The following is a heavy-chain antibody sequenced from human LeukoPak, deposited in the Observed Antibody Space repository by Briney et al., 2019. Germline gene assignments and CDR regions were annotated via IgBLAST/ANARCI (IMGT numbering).Heavy chain of an antibody. CDR3: ANLIVGATVGEV. J-gene: IGHJ4*02. CDR2: ISGSGGST. V-gene: IGHV3-23*01. Sequence: GGSLRLSCAASGFTFSSYAMSWVRQAPGKGLEWVSAISGSGGSTYYADSVKGRFTISRDNSKNTLYLQMNSLRAEDTAVHYCANLIVGATVGEVWGQGTLVTVSS. CDR1: GFTFSSYA. D-gene: IGHD1-26*01.